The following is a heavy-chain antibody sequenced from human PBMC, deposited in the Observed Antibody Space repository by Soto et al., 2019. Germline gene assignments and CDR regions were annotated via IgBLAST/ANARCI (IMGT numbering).Heavy chain of an antibody. V-gene: IGHV3-33*01. CDR1: GFTFSSYG. Sequence: QVQLVESGGGVVQPGRSLRLSCAASGFTFSSYGMHWVRQAPGKGLEWVAVIWYDGSNKYYADSVKGRFTISRDNSKNTLYLLMNSMRAADTAVYYWASESGSYQYYYGMDVWGQGTTVTVSS. CDR2: IWYDGSNK. CDR3: ASESGSYQYYYGMDV. J-gene: IGHJ6*02. D-gene: IGHD1-26*01.